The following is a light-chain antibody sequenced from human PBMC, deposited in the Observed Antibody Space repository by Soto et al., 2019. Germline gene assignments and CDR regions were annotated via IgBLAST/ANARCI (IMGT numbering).Light chain of an antibody. J-gene: IGKJ1*01. CDR3: QQYNILST. V-gene: IGKV1-5*01. CDR2: AAS. Sequence: DIQMTQSPSTLSASLRARVRITCRASQTIDSWLAWYQQKPGKAPKLLIYAASTLQSGVPSRFSGSGSGTEFTLTISSLQPDDFATYYCQQYNILSTFGQGTKVDIK. CDR1: QTIDSW.